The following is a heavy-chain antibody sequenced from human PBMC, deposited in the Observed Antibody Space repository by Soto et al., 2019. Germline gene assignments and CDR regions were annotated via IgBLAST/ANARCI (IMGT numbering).Heavy chain of an antibody. V-gene: IGHV3-48*02. Sequence: PGGSLRLSCAASGFTFSSYGMHWVRQAPGKGLEWVSHISRSSSTTHYAKSVKGRFTISRDNAKNSLYLQMNSLRDEDTAVYYCARFYDSSGYYPGDFDYWGPGPLVTLSS. CDR3: ARFYDSSGYYPGDFDY. J-gene: IGHJ4*02. CDR2: ISRSSSTT. D-gene: IGHD3-22*01. CDR1: GFTFSSYG.